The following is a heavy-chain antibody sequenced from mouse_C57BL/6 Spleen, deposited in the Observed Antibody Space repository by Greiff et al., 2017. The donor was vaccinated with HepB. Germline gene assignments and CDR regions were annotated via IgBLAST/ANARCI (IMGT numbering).Heavy chain of an antibody. V-gene: IGHV1-55*01. CDR1: GYTFTSYW. D-gene: IGHD2-2*01. CDR2: IYPGSGST. Sequence: QVQLQQSGAELVKPGASVKMSCKASGYTFTSYWITWVKQRPGQGLEWIGDIYPGSGSTNYNEKFKSKATLTVDTSSSTAYMQLSSLTSEDSAVYYCARHHGSTYAMDYWGQGTSVTVSS. CDR3: ARHHGSTYAMDY. J-gene: IGHJ4*01.